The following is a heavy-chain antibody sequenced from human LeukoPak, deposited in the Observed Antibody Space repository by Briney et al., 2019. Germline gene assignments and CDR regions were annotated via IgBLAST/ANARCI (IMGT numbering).Heavy chain of an antibody. J-gene: IGHJ5*02. CDR3: ARSGITVTTMDNCWFGDWFDP. Sequence: ASVKVSCKASGYTFTSYAMHWVRQAPGQRLEWMGCINAGNGNTKYSQKFQGRITITRDTSASTAYMELSSLRSEDTAVYYCARSGITVTTMDNCWFGDWFDPWGQGTLVTVSS. CDR2: INAGNGNT. V-gene: IGHV1-3*01. D-gene: IGHD4-17*01. CDR1: GYTFTSYA.